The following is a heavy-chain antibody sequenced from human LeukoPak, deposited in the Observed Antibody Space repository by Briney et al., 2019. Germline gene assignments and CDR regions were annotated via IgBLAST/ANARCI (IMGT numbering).Heavy chain of an antibody. CDR2: IIPIFGTA. CDR3: ARTSRMTRIAAAGFDY. J-gene: IGHJ4*02. D-gene: IGHD6-13*01. CDR1: GGTFSSYA. V-gene: IGHV1-69*13. Sequence: SVKVSCKASGGTFSSYAISWVRQAPGQGLEWMGGIIPIFGTANYAQKFQGRVTITADESTSTAYMELSSLRSEDTAVYYCARTSRMTRIAAAGFDYWGQGTLVTVSS.